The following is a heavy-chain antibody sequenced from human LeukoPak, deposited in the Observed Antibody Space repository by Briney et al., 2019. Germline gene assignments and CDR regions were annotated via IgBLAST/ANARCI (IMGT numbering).Heavy chain of an antibody. CDR1: QYTFTSYD. V-gene: IGHV1-8*01. CDR3: ASSEETGRPLDY. J-gene: IGHJ4*02. D-gene: IGHD1-1*01. Sequence: ASVTVSCKASQYTFTSYDINCVRQATKQRLEGVGWINPNRGNAGYAQKFQRKVTITRNTTISTAYMELSSLRSEDMAVYYCASSEETGRPLDYWGQGTLVTVSS. CDR2: INPNRGNA.